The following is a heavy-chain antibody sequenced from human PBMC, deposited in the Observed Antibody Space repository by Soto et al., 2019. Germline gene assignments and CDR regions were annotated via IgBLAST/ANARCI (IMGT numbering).Heavy chain of an antibody. J-gene: IGHJ4*02. D-gene: IGHD3-22*01. CDR1: GDSISTFY. CDR2: VHYTGST. CDR3: ARGRTVRNYADDSSDYFYFFDY. Sequence: SETLSLTCTVSGDSISTFYWGWMRQSPGKELGWIGYVHYTGSTNYNPSLKSRVTISVDRSKDQFSLKLTSANAADTAVYYCARGRTVRNYADDSSDYFYFFDYWGQGTQVTGSS. V-gene: IGHV4-59*01.